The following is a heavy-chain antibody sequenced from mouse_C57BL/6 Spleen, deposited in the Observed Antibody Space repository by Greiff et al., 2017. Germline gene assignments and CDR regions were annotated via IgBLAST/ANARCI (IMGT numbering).Heavy chain of an antibody. V-gene: IGHV14-3*01. CDR3: ASPPYYGSSSAWFAY. CDR2: IDPANGNT. J-gene: IGHJ3*01. Sequence: EVQLQQSVAELVRPGASVKLSCTASGFNIKNTYMHWVKQRPEQGLEWIGRIDPANGNTKYAPKFQGKATITADKSSNKAYLQLSSLTSEDTAIYYCASPPYYGSSSAWFAYWGQGTLVTVSA. D-gene: IGHD1-1*01. CDR1: GFNIKNTY.